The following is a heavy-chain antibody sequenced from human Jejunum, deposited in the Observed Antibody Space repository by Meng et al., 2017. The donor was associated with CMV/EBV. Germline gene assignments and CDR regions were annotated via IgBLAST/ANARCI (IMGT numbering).Heavy chain of an antibody. CDR3: TAGTGRTDSDY. J-gene: IGHJ4*02. CDR1: GITFTGAY. V-gene: IGHV3-15*01. D-gene: IGHD1-14*01. Sequence: VELGGSGGGLVRAGGVLLLSCTASGITFTGAYMTWVRQAPGKGLEWVGRFKSKRVGGEIDFAAAVKGRFTISRDDSKNTLYLQMNSLKAEDTGVYYCTAGTGRTDSDYWGQGSLVPSPQ. CDR2: FKSKRVGGEI.